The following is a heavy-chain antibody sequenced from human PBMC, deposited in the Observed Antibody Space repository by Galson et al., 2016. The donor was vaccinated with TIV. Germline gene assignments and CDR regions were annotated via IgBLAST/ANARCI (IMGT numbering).Heavy chain of an antibody. Sequence: QSGAEVKKPGASVKVSCKASGSSFTSYGITWVRQAPGQGLAWMGWISNYNVNTKYAQKFQGRVTLTTDTSTSTAYMELRSLRSDDTAVYFCARGRAADHAFDFWDQGTMVTVSS. J-gene: IGHJ3*01. CDR3: ARGRAADHAFDF. V-gene: IGHV1-18*01. D-gene: IGHD2-15*01. CDR2: ISNYNVNT. CDR1: GSSFTSYG.